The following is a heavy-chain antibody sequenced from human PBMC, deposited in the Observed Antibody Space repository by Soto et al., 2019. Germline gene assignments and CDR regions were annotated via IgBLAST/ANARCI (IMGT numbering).Heavy chain of an antibody. J-gene: IGHJ5*02. CDR1: GYTFTSYG. V-gene: IGHV1-18*04. Sequence: ASVKVSCKASGYTFTSYGISWVRQAPGQGLEWMGWISAYNGNTNYAQKLQVRVTMTTDTSTSTAYMELRSLRSDDTAVYYCAKWGIAARPVWFDPWGQGTLVTVSS. D-gene: IGHD6-6*01. CDR3: AKWGIAARPVWFDP. CDR2: ISAYNGNT.